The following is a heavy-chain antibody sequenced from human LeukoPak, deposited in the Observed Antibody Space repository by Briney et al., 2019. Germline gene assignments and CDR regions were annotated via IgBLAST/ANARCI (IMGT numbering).Heavy chain of an antibody. J-gene: IGHJ4*02. CDR1: GFTFSSYA. Sequence: GGSLRLSCAASGFTFSSYAMSWVRQAPGKGLEWVSVIYSGGSTYYADSVKGRLTISRDNSKNTLYLQMNSLRAEDTAVYYCARGTELKCSSTSCYTDRSLDYWGQGTLVTVSS. CDR3: ARGTELKCSSTSCYTDRSLDY. V-gene: IGHV3-53*01. D-gene: IGHD2-2*02. CDR2: IYSGGST.